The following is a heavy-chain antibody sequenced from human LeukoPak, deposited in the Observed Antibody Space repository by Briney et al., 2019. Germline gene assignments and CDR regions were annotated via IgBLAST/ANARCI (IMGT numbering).Heavy chain of an antibody. D-gene: IGHD3-10*01. Sequence: ASVKVSCKASGYTFTSYVISGVRQAPGQGLEWMGWISAYNGNTNYAQKLQGRVTMTTDTSTSTAYMELRSLRSDDTAVYYCAGIPDGSGSSRFDYWGQGTLVTVSS. CDR3: AGIPDGSGSSRFDY. CDR1: GYTFTSYV. J-gene: IGHJ4*02. V-gene: IGHV1-18*04. CDR2: ISAYNGNT.